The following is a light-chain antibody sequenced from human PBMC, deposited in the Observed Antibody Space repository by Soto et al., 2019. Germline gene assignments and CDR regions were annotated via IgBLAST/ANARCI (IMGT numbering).Light chain of an antibody. CDR3: QHYDSSSGQP. Sequence: EVVLTQSPATLSLSPGERATLSCRASQTIRRNFLTWYQQKPGQAPRLLIYTASTRAAGIPDRFSGSGSGTDFALTISRMEPEDFAVCYWQHYDSSSGQPFGQGTKLQIK. V-gene: IGKV3-20*01. J-gene: IGKJ2*01. CDR2: TAS. CDR1: QTIRRNF.